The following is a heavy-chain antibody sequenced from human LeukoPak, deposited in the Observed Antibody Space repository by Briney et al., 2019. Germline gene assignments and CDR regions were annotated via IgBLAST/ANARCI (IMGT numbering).Heavy chain of an antibody. J-gene: IGHJ3*01. CDR1: GDTVSGNSTA. D-gene: IGHD5-24*01. CDR3: ARGGQGDGYSADEAFDF. V-gene: IGHV6-1*01. Sequence: SQTLSLTCAISGDTVSGNSTAYNWIRQSPSRGLEWLGRTYYRSKWYSDYAVSVKSRITINTDTSRNQLSLQLNSVTPDDTAVYDCARGGQGDGYSADEAFDFWGQGTMVTVSS. CDR2: TYYRSKWYS.